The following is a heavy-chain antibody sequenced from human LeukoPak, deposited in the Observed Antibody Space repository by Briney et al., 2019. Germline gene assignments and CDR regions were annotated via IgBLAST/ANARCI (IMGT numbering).Heavy chain of an antibody. CDR2: ISGSGGST. J-gene: IGHJ4*02. V-gene: IGHV3-23*01. D-gene: IGHD3-3*01. CDR3: AKAPLYYVFGGVYSPYFDY. CDR1: GFTFSSYA. Sequence: GGSLRLSCAASGFTFSSYAMSWVRQAPGKGLEWVSAISGSGGSTYYADSVKGRFTISRDNSKNTLYLQMNSLRAEDTAVYYCAKAPLYYVFGGVYSPYFDYWGKGPLVTVSS.